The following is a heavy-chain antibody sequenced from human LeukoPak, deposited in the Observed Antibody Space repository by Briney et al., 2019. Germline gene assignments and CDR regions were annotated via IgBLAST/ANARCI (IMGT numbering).Heavy chain of an antibody. D-gene: IGHD3-3*01. CDR3: ARHYDFWSGYPITPHAFDI. CDR1: GFTFRTYS. CDR2: VSADGRTQ. V-gene: IGHV3-30*03. J-gene: IGHJ3*02. Sequence: PGRSLRLSCAASGFTFRTYSIHWVRQAPGKGLEWVTVVSADGRTQLYSDSVKGRFTVSRDNAKNSLYLQMNSLRAEDTAVYYCARHYDFWSGYPITPHAFDIWGQGTMVTVSS.